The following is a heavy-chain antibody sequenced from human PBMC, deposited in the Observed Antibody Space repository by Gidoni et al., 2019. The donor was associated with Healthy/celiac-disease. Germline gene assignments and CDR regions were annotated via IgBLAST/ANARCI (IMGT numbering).Heavy chain of an antibody. D-gene: IGHD6-19*01. Sequence: GSTYYADSVKGRFTISRDNSKNTLYLQMNSLRAEDTAVYYCAKDRRGSGWYGPFDYWGQGTLVTVSS. V-gene: IGHV3-23*01. CDR2: GST. J-gene: IGHJ4*02. CDR3: AKDRRGSGWYGPFDY.